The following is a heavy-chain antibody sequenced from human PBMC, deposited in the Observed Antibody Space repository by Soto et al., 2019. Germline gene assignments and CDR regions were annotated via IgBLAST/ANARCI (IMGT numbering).Heavy chain of an antibody. V-gene: IGHV3-33*01. CDR2: IWYDGSNK. CDR1: GFTFSSYG. J-gene: IGHJ3*02. D-gene: IGHD2-2*01. Sequence: PGGSLRPSFTASGFTFSSYGMHWVRQAPGKGLEWVAVIWYDGSNKYYADSVKGRFTISRDNSKNTLYLQMNSLRAEDTAVYYCARDSKNSGFDISGQMTMFTFS. CDR3: ARDSKNSGFDI.